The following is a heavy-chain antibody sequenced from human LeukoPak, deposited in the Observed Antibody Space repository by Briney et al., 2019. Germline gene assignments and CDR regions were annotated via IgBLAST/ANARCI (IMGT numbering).Heavy chain of an antibody. J-gene: IGHJ4*02. CDR2: IYYSGST. D-gene: IGHD5-12*01. CDR1: GGSISSGGYY. CDR3: ARGAYPGYSGYDDGDFDY. V-gene: IGHV4-31*11. Sequence: SETLSLTCAVSGGSISSGGYYWSWIRQHPGKGLEWIGYIYYSGSTYYNRSLKSRVTISVDTSKNQFSLKLSSVTAADTAVYYCARGAYPGYSGYDDGDFDYWGQGTLVTVSS.